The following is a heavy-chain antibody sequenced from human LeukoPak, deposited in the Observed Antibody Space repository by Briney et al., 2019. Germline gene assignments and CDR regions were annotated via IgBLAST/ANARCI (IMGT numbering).Heavy chain of an antibody. Sequence: GGSLRLSCARSGFTSKTYWLTWVRQAPGEGLEWVGNIKQDGSETYYGDSVKGRFTISRDNAKNSMYLQMNNLRAEDTAVYYCARDYYASGSHDYWGQGTLVTVSS. J-gene: IGHJ4*02. V-gene: IGHV3-7*01. D-gene: IGHD3-10*01. CDR1: GFTSKTYW. CDR3: ARDYYASGSHDY. CDR2: IKQDGSET.